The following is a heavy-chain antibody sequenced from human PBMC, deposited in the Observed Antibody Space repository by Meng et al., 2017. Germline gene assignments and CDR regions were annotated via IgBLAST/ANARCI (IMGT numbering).Heavy chain of an antibody. CDR3: AKRSITGTTPNYYYGMDV. D-gene: IGHD1-20*01. Sequence: GGSLRLSCKGSGFTFSSYAMSWVRQAPGKGLEWVSAISGSGGSTYYADSVKGRFTISRDNSKNTLYLQMNSLRAEDTAVYYCAKRSITGTTPNYYYGMDVWGQGTTVTVSS. V-gene: IGHV3-23*01. J-gene: IGHJ6*02. CDR2: ISGSGGST. CDR1: GFTFSSYA.